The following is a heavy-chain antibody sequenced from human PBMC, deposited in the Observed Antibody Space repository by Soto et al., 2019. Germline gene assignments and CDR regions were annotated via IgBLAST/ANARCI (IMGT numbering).Heavy chain of an antibody. V-gene: IGHV3-23*01. CDR2: ITGTGGDT. CDR3: ARIGGYWYGLDV. J-gene: IGHJ6*02. Sequence: EVQLLESGGGLVQPGGSLRLSCAASGFPLSTYGMSWVRQAPGKGLEWVSSITGTGGDTYYADSVKGRFTSSRDNSNNMLYLQMNSLGVEDPAVDYCARIGGYWYGLDVWGQGTTITVSS. CDR1: GFPLSTYG. D-gene: IGHD3-3*01.